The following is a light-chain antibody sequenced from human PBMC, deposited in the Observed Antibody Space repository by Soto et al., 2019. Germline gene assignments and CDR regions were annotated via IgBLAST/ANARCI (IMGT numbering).Light chain of an antibody. CDR3: QQFNNSPFT. Sequence: AIQLTQSPSSLSASVGDRVTITCRASQGISSALAWYQQKPGKAPKLLIYDASSLESGVPSRVSGSGSGTDFTLSISSLQPEDFSTYYCQQFNNSPFTFGPGTKVDIK. V-gene: IGKV1D-13*01. J-gene: IGKJ3*01. CDR1: QGISSA. CDR2: DAS.